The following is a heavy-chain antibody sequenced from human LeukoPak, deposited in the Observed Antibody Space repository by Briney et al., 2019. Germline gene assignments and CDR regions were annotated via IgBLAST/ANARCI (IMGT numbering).Heavy chain of an antibody. J-gene: IGHJ5*02. D-gene: IGHD2-2*01. CDR2: IYYSGST. CDR1: GGSISSSSYY. Sequence: SETLSLTCTVSGGSISSSSYYWGWIRQPPGKGLEWIGYIYYSGSTNYNPSLKSRVTISVDTSKNQFSLKLSSVTAADTAVYYCARGVVPAAIDNWFDPWGQGTLVTVSS. CDR3: ARGVVPAAIDNWFDP. V-gene: IGHV4-61*05.